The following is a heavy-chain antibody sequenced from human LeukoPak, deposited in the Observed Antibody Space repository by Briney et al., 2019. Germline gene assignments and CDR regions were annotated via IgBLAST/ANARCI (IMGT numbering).Heavy chain of an antibody. Sequence: SETLPLTCTFSGVSISSYSWGWIRQPPGKGLEWIGHISDSGDTNYNPSLKSRVTISVDTSKKQFSLKLSSVTTADTAVYYCARGYGSGYGWFAPWARGTLVTVSS. D-gene: IGHD5-18*01. CDR3: ARGYGSGYGWFAP. J-gene: IGHJ5*02. CDR2: ISDSGDT. CDR1: GVSISSYS. V-gene: IGHV4-59*01.